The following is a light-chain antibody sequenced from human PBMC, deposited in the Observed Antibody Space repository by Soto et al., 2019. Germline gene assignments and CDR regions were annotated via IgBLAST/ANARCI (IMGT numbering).Light chain of an antibody. V-gene: IGLV2-14*01. J-gene: IGLJ1*01. CDR1: SSDVGAYNY. Sequence: QSVLTQPASVSGSPGQSITISCTGTSSDVGAYNYVSWYQQHPGKAPRLMIYDVSTRPSGVSDRFSGSKSGNTASLNISGLQAEDDADYYCSSYTPTSRVFVTGTKLTVL. CDR3: SSYTPTSRV. CDR2: DVS.